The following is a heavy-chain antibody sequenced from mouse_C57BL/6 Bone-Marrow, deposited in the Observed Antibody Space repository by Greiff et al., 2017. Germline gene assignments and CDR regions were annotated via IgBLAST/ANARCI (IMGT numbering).Heavy chain of an antibody. CDR1: GYTFTSYG. J-gene: IGHJ2*01. CDR2: IYPRSGNT. D-gene: IGHD4-1*01. V-gene: IGHV1-81*01. Sequence: VQRVESGAELARPGASVKLSCKASGYTFTSYGISWVKQRTGQGLEWIGEIYPRSGNTYYNEKFKGKATLTADKSSSTAYMELRSLTSEGSAVYFCARSGMGPLFDYWGQGTTLTVSS. CDR3: ARSGMGPLFDY.